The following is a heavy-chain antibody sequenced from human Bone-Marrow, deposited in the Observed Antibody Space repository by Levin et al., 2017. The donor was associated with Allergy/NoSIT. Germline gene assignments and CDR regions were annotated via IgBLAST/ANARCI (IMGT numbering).Heavy chain of an antibody. J-gene: IGHJ2*01. CDR3: ARDTLDPNYWYFDL. Sequence: GGSLRLSCAASGFTFSSYAMYWVRQAPGKGLEWVAVISYDGINKNYAGSVKGQFTISRDNSTNTPYLQMTTLRAEDPAVYYCARDTLDPNYWYFDLWGRGTLVTVSS. CDR2: ISYDGINK. CDR1: GFTFSSYA. V-gene: IGHV3-30*04.